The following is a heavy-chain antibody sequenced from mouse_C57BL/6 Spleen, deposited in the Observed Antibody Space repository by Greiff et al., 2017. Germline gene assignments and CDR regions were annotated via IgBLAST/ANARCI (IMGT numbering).Heavy chain of an antibody. Sequence: QVQLKQSGAELVRPGASVKLSCTASGYTFTSYGISWVKQRTGQGLEWIGEIYPRSGNTYYNEKFKGKATLTADKSSSTAYMELRSLTSEDSAVYFCARIYYGNYSAMDYWGQGTSVTVSS. CDR1: GYTFTSYG. V-gene: IGHV1-81*01. CDR2: IYPRSGNT. J-gene: IGHJ4*01. D-gene: IGHD2-1*01. CDR3: ARIYYGNYSAMDY.